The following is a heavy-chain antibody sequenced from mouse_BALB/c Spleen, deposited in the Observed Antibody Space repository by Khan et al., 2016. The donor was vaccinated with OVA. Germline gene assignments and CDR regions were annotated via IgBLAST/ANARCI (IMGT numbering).Heavy chain of an antibody. CDR2: INTYTGES. CDR3: ARVGYNGTMDC. V-gene: IGHV9-3-1*01. J-gene: IGHJ4*01. Sequence: QIQLVQSGPELKKPGETVQISCKASGFIFTNYGMNWVKQAPGKGFKWMGWINTYTGESTFANDFKGRFAFSLETSASTAYLQIKSLKNEDTAIXSCARVGYNGTMDCWGQGTSVTVSS. D-gene: IGHD2-14*01. CDR1: GFIFTNYG.